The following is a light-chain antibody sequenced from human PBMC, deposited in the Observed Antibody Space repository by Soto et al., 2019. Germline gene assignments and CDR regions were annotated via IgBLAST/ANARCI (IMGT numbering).Light chain of an antibody. CDR3: HCYDSSTWL. CDR2: EDN. V-gene: IGLV6-57*02. J-gene: IGLJ3*02. CDR1: GCIIATNY. Sequence: FMLTQPHSVSESPGKTVTISCTGSGCIIATNYVQWYQQRPGSAPTTVIYEDNQRPSGVPDRFSGSIYSSSNSASLTSSRLEAEAEAYCYGHCYDSSTWLFGGGTKLTVL.